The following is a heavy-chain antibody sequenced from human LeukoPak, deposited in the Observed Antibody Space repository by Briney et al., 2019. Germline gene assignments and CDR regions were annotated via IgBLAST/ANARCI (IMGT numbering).Heavy chain of an antibody. J-gene: IGHJ6*03. CDR1: GFTFSSYG. Sequence: GGSLRLSCAASGFTFSSYGMHWVRQAPGKGLEWVAVISYDGSNKYYADSVKGRFTISRDNSKNTLYLQMNSLRAEDTAVYYCARVNLIAAAGTKYYYMDVWGKGTTVTVSS. CDR3: ARVNLIAAAGTKYYYMDV. D-gene: IGHD6-13*01. CDR2: ISYDGSNK. V-gene: IGHV3-30*03.